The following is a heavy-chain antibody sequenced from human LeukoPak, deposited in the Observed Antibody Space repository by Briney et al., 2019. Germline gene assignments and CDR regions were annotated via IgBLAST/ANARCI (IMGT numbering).Heavy chain of an antibody. CDR1: GFTFSSYA. CDR2: ISGSGGST. CDR3: AKDRGHYYGSGSQGYFDY. D-gene: IGHD3-10*01. V-gene: IGHV3-23*01. Sequence: GGSLRLSCAASGFTFSSYAMSWVRQAPGKGLEWVSAISGSGGSTYYADSVKGRSTISRDNSKNTLYLQMNSLRAEDTAVYYCAKDRGHYYGSGSQGYFDYWGQGTLVTVSS. J-gene: IGHJ4*02.